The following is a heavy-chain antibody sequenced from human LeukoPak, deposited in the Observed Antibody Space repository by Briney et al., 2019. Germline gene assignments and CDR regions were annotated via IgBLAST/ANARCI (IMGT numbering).Heavy chain of an antibody. D-gene: IGHD2-2*01. J-gene: IGHJ4*02. V-gene: IGHV1-2*02. CDR3: ARAERVGSETWIVVVPAAISDY. CDR1: GYTFTGYY. CDR2: INPNSGGT. Sequence: ASVKVSCKASGYTFTGYYMHWVRQAPGQGLEWMGWINPNSGGTNYAQKFQGRVTMTRDTSISTAYMELSRLRSDDTAVYYCARAERVGSETWIVVVPAAISDYWGQGTLVTVSS.